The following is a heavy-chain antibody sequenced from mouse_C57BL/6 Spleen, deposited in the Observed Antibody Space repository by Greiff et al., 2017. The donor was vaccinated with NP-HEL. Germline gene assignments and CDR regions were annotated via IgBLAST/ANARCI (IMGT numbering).Heavy chain of an antibody. J-gene: IGHJ3*01. Sequence: QVQLQQPGAELVKPGASVKLSCKASGYTFTSYWMHWVKQRPGQGLEWIGMIHPNSGSTNYNEKFKSKATLTVDKSSSTAYMQLSSLTSEYSAVYYCASLYDGYGAYWGQGTLVTVSA. V-gene: IGHV1-64*01. D-gene: IGHD2-3*01. CDR1: GYTFTSYW. CDR2: IHPNSGST. CDR3: ASLYDGYGAY.